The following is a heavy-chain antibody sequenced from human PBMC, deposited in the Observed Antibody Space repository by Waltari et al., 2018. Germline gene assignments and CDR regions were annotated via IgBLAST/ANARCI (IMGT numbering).Heavy chain of an antibody. V-gene: IGHV4-34*02. D-gene: IGHD3-3*01. CDR3: ARQGPLTVFDVVVGGFDP. CDR1: GESFSGYF. CDR2: VRPEGGT. J-gene: IGHJ5*02. Sequence: QVQLEQWGAGLLRPSETLSLTCAAYGESFSGYFWTWIRQSPAKGLEWIGQVRPEGGTISNPSLKTRVTISSDTSKNQFSLTLRSMTAADTAVYYCARQGPLTVFDVVVGGFDPWGQGTLVTVSS.